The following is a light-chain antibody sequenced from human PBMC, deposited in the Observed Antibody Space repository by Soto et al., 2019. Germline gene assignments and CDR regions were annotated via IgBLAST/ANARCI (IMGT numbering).Light chain of an antibody. J-gene: IGKJ1*01. V-gene: IGKV3-15*01. Sequence: EIVMTQSPATLSVSPGERATLSCRASQSVSSNLAWYQQKPGQAPRLLIYGASTRAACIPARFSGSGSGTEFTLTIICLQSEDFGVYYCHQYNNWPRTFGQGTKVEIK. CDR2: GAS. CDR1: QSVSSN. CDR3: HQYNNWPRT.